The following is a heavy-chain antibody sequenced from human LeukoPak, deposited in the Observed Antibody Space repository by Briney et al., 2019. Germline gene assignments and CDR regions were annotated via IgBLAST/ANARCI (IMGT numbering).Heavy chain of an antibody. CDR1: GGSISSSSYY. Sequence: SETLSLTCTVSGGSISSSSYYWGWIRQPPGKGLEWIGSIYYSGSTYYNPSLKSRVTTSVDTSKNQFSLKLTSVTAADTAVYYCARHGRSYWYSIAAAGPDAFDIWGQGTMVTVSS. J-gene: IGHJ3*02. D-gene: IGHD6-13*01. V-gene: IGHV4-39*01. CDR3: ARHGRSYWYSIAAAGPDAFDI. CDR2: IYYSGST.